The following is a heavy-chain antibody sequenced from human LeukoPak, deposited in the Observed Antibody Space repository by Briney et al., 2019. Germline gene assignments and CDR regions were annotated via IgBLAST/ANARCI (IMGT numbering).Heavy chain of an antibody. D-gene: IGHD6-13*01. Sequence: QSGGSLRLSCAASGFTFSSYAMSWVRQAPGKGLEWVSAISGSGGSTYYADPVKGRFTISRDNSKNTLYLQMNSLRAEDTAVYYCAKEIPSSSWYKRGSFDYWGQGTLVTVSS. V-gene: IGHV3-23*01. CDR1: GFTFSSYA. J-gene: IGHJ4*02. CDR2: ISGSGGST. CDR3: AKEIPSSSWYKRGSFDY.